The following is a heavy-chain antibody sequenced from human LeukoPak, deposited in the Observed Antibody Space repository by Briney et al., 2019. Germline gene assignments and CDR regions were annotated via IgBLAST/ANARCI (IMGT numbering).Heavy chain of an antibody. CDR3: ARDRIQLWFDY. CDR1: GGSISSGDYY. V-gene: IGHV4-30-4*08. J-gene: IGHJ4*02. CDR2: IYYSGST. D-gene: IGHD5-18*01. Sequence: SETLSLTXTVSGGSISSGDYYWSWIRQPPGKGLEWIGYIYYSGSTYYNPSLKSRVTISVDTSKNQFSLKLSSVTAADTAVYYCARDRIQLWFDYWGQGTLVTVSS.